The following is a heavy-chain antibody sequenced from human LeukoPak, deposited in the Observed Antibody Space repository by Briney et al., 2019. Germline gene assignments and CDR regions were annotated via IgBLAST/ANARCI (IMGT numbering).Heavy chain of an antibody. Sequence: GSLRLSCAASRFTFSSYAMSWVRQAPGKGLEWVSTISGSGGSTYYADSVKGRFTISRDNAKNSLYLQMNSLRAEDTAVYYCAELGITMIGGVWGKGTTVTISS. V-gene: IGHV3-23*01. D-gene: IGHD3-10*02. J-gene: IGHJ6*04. CDR2: ISGSGGST. CDR1: RFTFSSYA. CDR3: AELGITMIGGV.